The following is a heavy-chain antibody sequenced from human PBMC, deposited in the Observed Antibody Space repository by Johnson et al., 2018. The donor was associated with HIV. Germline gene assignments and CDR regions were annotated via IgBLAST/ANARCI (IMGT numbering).Heavy chain of an antibody. CDR1: GFTFDDYA. Sequence: VQLVESGGGLVQPGRSLRLSCAASGFTFDDYAMHWVRQAPGKGLEWVSGISWNSGSIGYADSVTGRFTISRDNAKNSLYLQMNSLRAEDTALYYCAKERGYSGSSRDAFDIWGQGTMVTVSS. V-gene: IGHV3-9*01. J-gene: IGHJ3*02. CDR2: ISWNSGSI. CDR3: AKERGYSGSSRDAFDI. D-gene: IGHD1-26*01.